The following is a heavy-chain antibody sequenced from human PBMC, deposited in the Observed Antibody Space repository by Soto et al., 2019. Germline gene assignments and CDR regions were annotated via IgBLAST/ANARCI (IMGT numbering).Heavy chain of an antibody. J-gene: IGHJ6*02. CDR3: AREGTYKNYYYYGMDV. CDR1: GCSISSYY. V-gene: IGHV4-59*01. D-gene: IGHD1-1*01. CDR2: ISYSGST. Sequence: SETLSLTCTVSGCSISSYYWNWIRQPPGKGLEWIGYISYSGSTNYNPSLKSRVTISVDTSKNQFSLKLSSVTAADTAVYYCAREGTYKNYYYYGMDVWGQGTTVTVSS.